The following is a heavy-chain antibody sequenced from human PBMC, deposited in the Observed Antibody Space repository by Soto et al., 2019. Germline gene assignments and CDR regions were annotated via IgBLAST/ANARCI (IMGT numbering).Heavy chain of an antibody. D-gene: IGHD4-17*01. CDR3: ASGVRDYGDPDAFDI. J-gene: IGHJ3*02. CDR2: ISSSSSYI. Sequence: EVQLVESGGGLVKPGGSLRLSCAASGFTFSSYSMNWVRQAPGKGLEWVSSISSSSSYIYYADSVKGRFTISRDNAKNSLYLQMNSLRAEDTAVYYCASGVRDYGDPDAFDIWGQGTMVTVSS. CDR1: GFTFSSYS. V-gene: IGHV3-21*01.